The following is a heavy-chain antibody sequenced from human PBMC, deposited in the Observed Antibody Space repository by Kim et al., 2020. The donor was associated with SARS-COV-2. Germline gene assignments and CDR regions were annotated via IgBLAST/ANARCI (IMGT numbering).Heavy chain of an antibody. J-gene: IGHJ5*02. D-gene: IGHD4-17*01. CDR2: IYYRGST. CDR3: AREHPTNWFGP. CDR1: GGSISSYY. Sequence: SETLSLTCTVSGGSISSYYWSWIRQSPGKGLEWIGYIYYRGSTNYNPSLKSRVTMSVDTSKNQFSLKLTSVTAADTAVYYCAREHPTNWFGPWGQGTLVT. V-gene: IGHV4-59*01.